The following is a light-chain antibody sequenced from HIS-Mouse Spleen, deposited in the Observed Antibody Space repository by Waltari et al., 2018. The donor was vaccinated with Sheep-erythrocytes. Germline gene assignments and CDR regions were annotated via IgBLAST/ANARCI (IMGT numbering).Light chain of an antibody. CDR1: SSDVGGYNY. Sequence: QSALTQPRSVSGSPGQSVTISCTGTSSDVGGYNYVSGYQQHPGKAPKLMIYDVNKRPSGVPDRFSGSKSDNTASLTISGLQAEDEADYYCCSYAGSYNHVFATGTKVTVL. CDR2: DVN. J-gene: IGLJ1*01. CDR3: CSYAGSYNHV. V-gene: IGLV2-11*01.